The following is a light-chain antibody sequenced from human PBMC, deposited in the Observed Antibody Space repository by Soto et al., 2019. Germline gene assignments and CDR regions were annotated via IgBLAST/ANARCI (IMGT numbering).Light chain of an antibody. J-gene: IGKJ4*01. Sequence: EIVLTQSPATLSLSPGERATLSCRACQSVNIYLAWYQQKPGQAPRLLIYDASNRATGIPARFSGSGSGTDFTLTISSLEPEDIAVYYCQQRSNWRVTFGGGTKVEIK. V-gene: IGKV3-11*01. CDR1: QSVNIY. CDR3: QQRSNWRVT. CDR2: DAS.